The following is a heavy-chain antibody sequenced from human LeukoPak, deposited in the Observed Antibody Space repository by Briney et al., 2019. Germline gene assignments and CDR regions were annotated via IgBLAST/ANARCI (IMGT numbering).Heavy chain of an antibody. CDR3: AKDRQYQLLHEIDY. CDR1: GFTFDDYA. Sequence: GGSLRLSCAASGFTFDDYAMHWVRQAPGKGLEWVSGISWNSGSIGYADSVKGRFTISRDNAKNSLYLQMNSLRAEDTALYYCAKDRQYQLLHEIDYWGQGTPVTVSS. D-gene: IGHD2-2*01. V-gene: IGHV3-9*01. CDR2: ISWNSGSI. J-gene: IGHJ4*02.